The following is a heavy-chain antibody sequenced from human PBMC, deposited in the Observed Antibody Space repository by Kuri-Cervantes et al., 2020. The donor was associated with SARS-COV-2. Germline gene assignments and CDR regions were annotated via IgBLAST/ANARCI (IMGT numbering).Heavy chain of an antibody. Sequence: GESLTLSCAATGFTFSSYAMSWVRQAPGKGLEWVSAISGSGGSTYYADSVKGRFAISRDNSKNTLYLQMNSLRAEDTAVYYCAKEFSGSYWTGNFDYWGQGTLVTVSS. J-gene: IGHJ4*02. D-gene: IGHD1-26*01. CDR1: GFTFSSYA. CDR3: AKEFSGSYWTGNFDY. V-gene: IGHV3-23*01. CDR2: ISGSGGST.